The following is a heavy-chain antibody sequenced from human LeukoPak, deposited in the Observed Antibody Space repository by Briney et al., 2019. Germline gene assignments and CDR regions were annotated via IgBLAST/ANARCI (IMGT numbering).Heavy chain of an antibody. CDR1: GFIFSDYY. CDR3: ARSGWNMNYYYYTDV. D-gene: IGHD1/OR15-1a*01. V-gene: IGHV3-11*01. Sequence: GGSLRLSCAASGFIFSDYYMSWIRQAPGKGLEWVSYMSSSGNTIHYADSVKGRFTISRDNAKNSLYLQMNSLRAEDTAVYYCARSGWNMNYYYYTDVWGKGTTVTVSS. J-gene: IGHJ6*03. CDR2: MSSSGNTI.